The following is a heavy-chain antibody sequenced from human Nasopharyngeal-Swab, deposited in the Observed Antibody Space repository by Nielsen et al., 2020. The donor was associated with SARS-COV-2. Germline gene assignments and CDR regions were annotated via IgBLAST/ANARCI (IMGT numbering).Heavy chain of an antibody. J-gene: IGHJ6*02. CDR1: GFTFSSYS. Sequence: GESLKISCAAFGFTFSSYSMNWVRQAPGKGLEWVSSISSSSSYIYYADSVKGRFTISRDNAKNSLYLQMNSLRAEDTAVYYCARSKHSGSYYYGMDVWGQGTTVTVSS. D-gene: IGHD1-26*01. CDR2: ISSSSSYI. V-gene: IGHV3-21*01. CDR3: ARSKHSGSYYYGMDV.